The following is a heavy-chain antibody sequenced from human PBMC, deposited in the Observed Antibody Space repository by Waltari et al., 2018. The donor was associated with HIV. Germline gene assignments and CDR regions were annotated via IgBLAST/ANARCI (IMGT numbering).Heavy chain of an antibody. CDR2: MQYVPKNK. Sequence: VNLVESGGGVVQPGGSPRLSCAASGFNFGDYGMHWVRQAPGKGLEGVAVMQYVPKNKEYGDSVKGRFTISRDNSKKILYLEMNSLRHEDTAVYYCVKDGLQYYSNSGYLDVWGQGTLVTVSS. V-gene: IGHV3-30*18. CDR3: VKDGLQYYSNSGYLDV. D-gene: IGHD6-13*01. CDR1: GFNFGDYG. J-gene: IGHJ4*02.